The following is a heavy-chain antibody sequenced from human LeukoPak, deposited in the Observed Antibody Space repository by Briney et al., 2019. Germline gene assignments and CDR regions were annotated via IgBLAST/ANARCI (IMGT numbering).Heavy chain of an antibody. D-gene: IGHD4-17*01. CDR2: ISYDGSNK. CDR3: ARDDRKVTTDWYFDL. J-gene: IGHJ2*01. Sequence: GGSLRLSCAASGFTFSSYAMHWVRQAPGKGLEWVAVISYDGSNKYYADSVKGRFTISRDNSKNTPYLQMNSLRAEDTAVYYCARDDRKVTTDWYFDLWGRGTLVTVSS. CDR1: GFTFSSYA. V-gene: IGHV3-30-3*01.